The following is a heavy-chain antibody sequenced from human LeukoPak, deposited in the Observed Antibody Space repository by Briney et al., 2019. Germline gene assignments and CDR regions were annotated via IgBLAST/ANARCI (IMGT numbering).Heavy chain of an antibody. CDR3: AGDKRNSSSWYGDYYYYYMDV. CDR1: GGSLSSYY. CDR2: IYTSGST. Sequence: SETLSLTCTVSGGSLSSYYWSWIRQPAGKGLEWIGRIYTSGSTNYNPSLKSRVTMSVDTSKNQFSLKLSSVTAADTAVYYCAGDKRNSSSWYGDYYYYYMDVCGKQTTLTISS. V-gene: IGHV4-4*07. D-gene: IGHD6-13*01. J-gene: IGHJ6*03.